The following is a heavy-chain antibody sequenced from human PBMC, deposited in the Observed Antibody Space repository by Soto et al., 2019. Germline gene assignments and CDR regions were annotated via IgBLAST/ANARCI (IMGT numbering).Heavy chain of an antibody. J-gene: IGHJ6*02. CDR2: ISSSSSYI. CDR3: ARDSDYGASANYYYYYGMDV. Sequence: EVQLVESGGGLVKPGGSLRLSCAASGFTFSSYSMNWVRQAPGKGLEWVSSISSSSSYIYYADSVKGRSTISRDNAKNSRDLQMNSLRAQDTAVYYCARDSDYGASANYYYYYGMDVWGQGTTVTVSS. V-gene: IGHV3-21*01. CDR1: GFTFSSYS. D-gene: IGHD4-17*01.